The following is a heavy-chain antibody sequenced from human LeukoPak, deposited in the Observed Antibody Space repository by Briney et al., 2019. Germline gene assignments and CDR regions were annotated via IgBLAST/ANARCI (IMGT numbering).Heavy chain of an antibody. Sequence: PGGSLRLSCAASGFNFSSYEMNWVRQGPGKGLEWVSYISISGSTIHYADSLKGRFTISRDNAKSSLYLQMNSLRAEDTAVYYCARGRWDCSTSSCPEGDYYYCGMDVWGKGTTVTVSS. V-gene: IGHV3-48*03. CDR2: ISISGSTI. J-gene: IGHJ6*04. CDR3: ARGRWDCSTSSCPEGDYYYCGMDV. CDR1: GFNFSSYE. D-gene: IGHD2-15*01.